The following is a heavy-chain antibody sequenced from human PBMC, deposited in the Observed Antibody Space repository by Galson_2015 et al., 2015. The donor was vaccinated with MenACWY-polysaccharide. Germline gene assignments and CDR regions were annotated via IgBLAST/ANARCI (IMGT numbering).Heavy chain of an antibody. D-gene: IGHD6-6*01. CDR3: ARGITSSN. CDR1: GFTFNTHW. J-gene: IGHJ4*02. Sequence: SLRLSCAASGFTFNTHWMHWVRQAPGKGLMWVSRINRDGSNTDYADSVKGRFTISRDNAKNTLFLQMNSLRAEDTAVYYCARGITSSNWGQGTLVTVSS. V-gene: IGHV3-74*01. CDR2: INRDGSNT.